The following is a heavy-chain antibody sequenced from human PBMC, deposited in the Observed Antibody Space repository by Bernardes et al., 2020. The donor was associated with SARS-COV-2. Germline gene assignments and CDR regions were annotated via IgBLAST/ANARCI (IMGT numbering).Heavy chain of an antibody. CDR2: INPNSGGT. J-gene: IGHJ4*02. CDR3: ARGRGSGCLDY. Sequence: ASVKVSCRASGYSFTGYNIHWIRQAPGQGPEWLGWINPNSGGTTYGQNFQGRVTLTRDTSISTVYMELSGLRSDDTALYFCARGRGSGCLDYWGQGSLVTVSS. CDR1: GYSFTGYN. D-gene: IGHD6-19*01. V-gene: IGHV1-2*02.